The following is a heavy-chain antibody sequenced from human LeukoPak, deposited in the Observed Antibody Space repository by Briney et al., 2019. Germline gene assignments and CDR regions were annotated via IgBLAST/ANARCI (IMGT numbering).Heavy chain of an antibody. Sequence: PSETLSLTCAVSGVSISSYYWNWIRQPPGKGLEWLGFIYYSGTTNYNPSLESRVTISVDTSKNQFSLKLSSVTAADTAVYYCARGGSYVWGSYRLKSWFDPWGQGTLVTVSS. CDR3: ARGGSYVWGSYRLKSWFDP. D-gene: IGHD3-16*02. CDR1: GVSISSYY. CDR2: IYYSGTT. V-gene: IGHV4-59*01. J-gene: IGHJ5*02.